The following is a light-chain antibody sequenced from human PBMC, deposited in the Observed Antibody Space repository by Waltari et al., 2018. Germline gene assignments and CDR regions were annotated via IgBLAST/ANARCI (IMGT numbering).Light chain of an antibody. J-gene: IGKJ4*01. V-gene: IGKV2-28*01. CDR2: LGS. CDR1: QSLLHSNGYNY. CDR3: MQALQTLLT. Sequence: DIVMTQSPLSLPVTPGEPASISCRSSQSLLHSNGYNYLDWYLQKPGQSPQLLIYLGSKRDSGVPDRFSGSGSGTDFTLKISRVEAEDVGVYYCMQALQTLLTFGGGTKVEIK.